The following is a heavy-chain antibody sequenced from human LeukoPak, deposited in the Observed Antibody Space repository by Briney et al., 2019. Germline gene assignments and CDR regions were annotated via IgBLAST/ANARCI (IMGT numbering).Heavy chain of an antibody. Sequence: GESLKISCKGSGYSFTSYWIGWVRQMPGKGLEWMGXIYXXXXXHRYSPSFQGQVTISADKSISTAYLQWSSLKASDTAMYYCARHGGYCSGGSCFYGDYGMDVWGQGTTVTVSS. J-gene: IGHJ6*02. D-gene: IGHD2-15*01. V-gene: IGHV5-51*01. CDR2: IYXXXXXH. CDR3: ARHGGYCSGGSCFYGDYGMDV. CDR1: GYSFTSYW.